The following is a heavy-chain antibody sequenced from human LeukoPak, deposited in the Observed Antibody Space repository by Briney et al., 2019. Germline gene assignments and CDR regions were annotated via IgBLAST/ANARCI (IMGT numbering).Heavy chain of an antibody. Sequence: GGSLRLSCAASGFTFSSYWMSWVRQAPGKGLEWVANIKQDGSEKYYVDSVKGRFTISRDNAKNSLYLQMNSLRAEDTAVYYCARDKVDDFWSSYYTEYYYYYYMDVWGKGTTVTVSS. CDR1: GFTFSSYW. CDR2: IKQDGSEK. V-gene: IGHV3-7*01. D-gene: IGHD3-3*01. CDR3: ARDKVDDFWSSYYTEYYYYYYMDV. J-gene: IGHJ6*03.